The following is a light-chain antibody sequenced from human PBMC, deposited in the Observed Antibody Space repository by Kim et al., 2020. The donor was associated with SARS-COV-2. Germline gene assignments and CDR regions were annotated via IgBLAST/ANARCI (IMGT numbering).Light chain of an antibody. CDR3: QQRSKWPRT. J-gene: IGKJ2*01. CDR2: DAS. Sequence: SLSLGERATLSCGASQDISTYLAWYQQKPGQPPSLLIYDASTRATGIPARLRGSGSGTDFTLTIDSLEPEDSAIYYCQQRSKWPRTFGQGTKLEI. V-gene: IGKV3-11*01. CDR1: QDISTY.